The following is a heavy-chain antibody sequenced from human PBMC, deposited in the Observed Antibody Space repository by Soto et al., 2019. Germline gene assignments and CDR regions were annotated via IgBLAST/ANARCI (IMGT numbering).Heavy chain of an antibody. V-gene: IGHV4-39*01. J-gene: IGHJ4*02. D-gene: IGHD3-10*01. Sequence: PSETLSLTCTVSGASISSSSYYWGWIRQPPGKGLEWIGSIYYSGSTYYNPSLKSRVTISVHTSKTQFSLKLSSVTAADTAVYYCARSKRSSTALFAYWGKGTLVTVSS. CDR3: ARSKRSSTALFAY. CDR2: IYYSGST. CDR1: GASISSSSYY.